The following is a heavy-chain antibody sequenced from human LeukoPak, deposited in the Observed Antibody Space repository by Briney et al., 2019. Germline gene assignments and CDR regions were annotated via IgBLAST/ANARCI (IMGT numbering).Heavy chain of an antibody. J-gene: IGHJ4*02. V-gene: IGHV3-33*06. CDR3: AKGRYETTVTPFDY. D-gene: IGHD4-17*01. Sequence: GGSLRLSCAASGFTFSSYGMHWVRQAPGKGLEWVAVIWYDGSNKYYADSVKGRFTISRDNSKNTLYLQMNSLRAEDTAVYYCAKGRYETTVTPFDYWGQGTLVTVSS. CDR2: IWYDGSNK. CDR1: GFTFSSYG.